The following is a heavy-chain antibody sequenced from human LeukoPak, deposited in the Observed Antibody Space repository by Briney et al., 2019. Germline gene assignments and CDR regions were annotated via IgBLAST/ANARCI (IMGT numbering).Heavy chain of an antibody. V-gene: IGHV3-74*01. J-gene: IGHJ4*02. CDR3: AKGGSKAPDY. CDR2: INSEGSST. D-gene: IGHD4-11*01. Sequence: GGSLRLSCAASGLSFSNYWMHWVRQAPGKGLVWVSRINSEGSSTSYADSVKGRFTISRDSAKNTLYLQMNSLRAEDTAVYYCAKGGSKAPDYWGQGTLVTVSS. CDR1: GLSFSNYW.